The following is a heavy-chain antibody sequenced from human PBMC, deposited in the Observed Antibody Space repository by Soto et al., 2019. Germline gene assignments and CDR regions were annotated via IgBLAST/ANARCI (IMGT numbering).Heavy chain of an antibody. J-gene: IGHJ5*01. CDR2: MHYSGSA. CDR3: ARYFFDSSGYSNWFDS. D-gene: IGHD3-22*01. CDR1: GGSTSSGAYY. Sequence: QVQLQESGPGLVKPSQTLSLTCTVSGGSTSSGAYYWGWIRQHSGKGLEWIGYMHYSGSAYYNPSLKSQVTISVDTSMTQFSLKLSSVTAADTAMYYWARYFFDSSGYSNWFDSWGQGTLVTVSS. V-gene: IGHV4-31*01.